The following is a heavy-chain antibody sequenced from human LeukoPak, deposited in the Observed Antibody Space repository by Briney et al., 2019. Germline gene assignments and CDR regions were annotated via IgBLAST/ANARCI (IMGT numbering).Heavy chain of an antibody. CDR1: GYSFTSYW. J-gene: IGHJ4*02. V-gene: IGHV5-51*01. CDR2: IYPGDSET. Sequence: GESLKISCKGSGYSFTSYWIGWVRQMPGKGLEWMGIIYPGDSETRYSPSFQGQVTISADKSISTAYLQWSSLKASDTAMYYCARPTYYFDSSGYYYVGSFDYWGQGTLVTVSS. CDR3: ARPTYYFDSSGYYYVGSFDY. D-gene: IGHD3-22*01.